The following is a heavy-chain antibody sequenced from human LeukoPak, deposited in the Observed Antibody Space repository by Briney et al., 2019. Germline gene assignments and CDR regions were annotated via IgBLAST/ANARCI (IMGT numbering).Heavy chain of an antibody. CDR3: ARDKIVGATHFDY. J-gene: IGHJ4*02. CDR1: GFTFSIYT. D-gene: IGHD1-26*01. CDR2: ISSSSSYI. Sequence: PGGSLRLSCAASGFTFSIYTMNWVRQAPGKGLEWVSSISSSSSYIYYADSVKGRFTISRDNAKNSLYLQMNSLRAEDTAVYYCARDKIVGATHFDYWGQGTLVTVSS. V-gene: IGHV3-21*01.